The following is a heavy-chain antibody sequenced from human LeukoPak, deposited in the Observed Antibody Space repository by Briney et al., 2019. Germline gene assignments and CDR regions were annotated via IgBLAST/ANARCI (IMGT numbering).Heavy chain of an antibody. CDR2: INAGNGNT. J-gene: IGHJ4*02. CDR3: ATLLWFGF. V-gene: IGHV1-3*01. Sequence: ASVKVSCKASGYTFTSYAMHWVRQAPGQRLEWMGWINAGNGNTKCSQKFQGRVTITRDTSASIAYMELSSLRSEDTAVYYCATLLWFGFWGQGALVTVSS. CDR1: GYTFTSYA. D-gene: IGHD3-10*01.